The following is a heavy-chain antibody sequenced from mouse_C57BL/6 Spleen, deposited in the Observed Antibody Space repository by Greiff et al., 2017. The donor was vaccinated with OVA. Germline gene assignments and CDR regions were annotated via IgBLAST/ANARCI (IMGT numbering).Heavy chain of an antibody. CDR3: ARGDRLLRVAY. V-gene: IGHV1-61*01. D-gene: IGHD2-3*01. Sequence: QVQLQQSGAELVRPGSSVKLSCKASGYTFTSYWMDWVKQRPGQGLEWIGNIYPSDSETHYNQKFKDKATLTVDKSSSTAYMQLSSLTSEDSAVYYCARGDRLLRVAYWGQGTLVTVSA. CDR2: IYPSDSET. J-gene: IGHJ3*01. CDR1: GYTFTSYW.